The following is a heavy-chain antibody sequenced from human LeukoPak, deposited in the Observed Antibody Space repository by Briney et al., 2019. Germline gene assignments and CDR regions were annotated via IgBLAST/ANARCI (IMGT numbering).Heavy chain of an antibody. V-gene: IGHV3-21*01. CDR1: GFTISNYA. D-gene: IGHD3-22*01. Sequence: AGSLRLSCGASGFTISNYAMSWIRQAPGKGLEWVSSISVRSNYRYYADSVRGRFTISRDDAGDSLFLQMNSLRAEDAAVYFCVRLRRNSDRSGYYYYYDYWGQGTLVTVSS. J-gene: IGHJ4*02. CDR2: ISVRSNYR. CDR3: VRLRRNSDRSGYYYYYDY.